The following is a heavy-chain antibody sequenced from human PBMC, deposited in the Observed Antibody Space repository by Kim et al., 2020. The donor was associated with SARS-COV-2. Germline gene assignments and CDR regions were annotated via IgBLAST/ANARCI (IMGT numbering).Heavy chain of an antibody. J-gene: IGHJ3*01. CDR1: GDSISSSVTY. Sequence: SETLSLTCIVSGDSISSSVTYWGWIRQTPENRLEWIATFYHNEIPYYNPSLKSRVTTSEDTTKNQFSLKLTYVTAADTAVYYCARQGYDSRDAFQVWGQGTLVTVSP. CDR3: ARQGYDSRDAFQV. D-gene: IGHD5-12*01. CDR2: FYHNEIP. V-gene: IGHV4-39*01.